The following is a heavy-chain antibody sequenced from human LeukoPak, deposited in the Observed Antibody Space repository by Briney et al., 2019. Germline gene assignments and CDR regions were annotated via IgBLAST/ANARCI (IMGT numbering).Heavy chain of an antibody. CDR2: ISGSGGST. V-gene: IGHV3-23*01. CDR3: AREVPGSSWYPGDY. J-gene: IGHJ4*02. CDR1: GFTFSSYA. Sequence: GGSLRLTCAASGFTFSSYAMSWVRQAPGKGLEWVSAISGSGGSTYYADSVKGRFTISRDNSKNTLYLQMNSLRAEDTAVYYCAREVPGSSWYPGDYWGQGTLVTVSS. D-gene: IGHD6-13*01.